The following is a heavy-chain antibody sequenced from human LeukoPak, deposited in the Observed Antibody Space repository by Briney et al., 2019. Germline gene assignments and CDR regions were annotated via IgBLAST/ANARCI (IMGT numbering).Heavy chain of an antibody. CDR1: GFTFADYG. CDR3: ARWGPYCSADGSSDAFDI. CDR2: IYWNGGGT. J-gene: IGHJ3*02. D-gene: IGHD2-21*02. Sequence: GGSLRLSCAASGFTFADYGMSCVRHGPGKGLEWGSGIYWNGGGTGYVESVKGRFTISINNAKNSLYLQMNSLRAEDTALYPGARWGPYCSADGSSDAFDIWGQGTMVTVSS. V-gene: IGHV3-20*01.